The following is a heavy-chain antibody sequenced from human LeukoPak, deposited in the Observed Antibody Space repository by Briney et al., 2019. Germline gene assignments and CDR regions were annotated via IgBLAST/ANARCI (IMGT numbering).Heavy chain of an antibody. CDR2: IYYSGST. V-gene: IGHV4-31*03. J-gene: IGHJ4*02. CDR1: GGSISSGGYY. CDR3: ASNSGWYDSGTIDH. Sequence: SETLSLTCTVSGGSISSGGYYWSWIRQHPGKGLEWIGYIYYSGSTYYNPSLKSRVTISVDTSKNQFSLKLSSVTAADTAVYYCASNSGWYDSGTIDHWGQGTLVTVSS. D-gene: IGHD6-19*01.